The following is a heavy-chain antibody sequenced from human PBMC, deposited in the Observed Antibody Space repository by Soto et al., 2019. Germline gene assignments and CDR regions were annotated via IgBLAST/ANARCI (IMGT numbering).Heavy chain of an antibody. CDR2: IKQDGSEK. Sequence: GWSLRLSCAASGFTFSSYWMSWVRQAPGKGLEWVANIKQDGSEKYYVDSVKGRFTISRDNAKNSLYLQMNSLRAEDTAVYYCARVPDDPNGSYYFDYWGQGTLVTVSS. CDR1: GFTFSSYW. CDR3: ARVPDDPNGSYYFDY. V-gene: IGHV3-7*01. J-gene: IGHJ4*02.